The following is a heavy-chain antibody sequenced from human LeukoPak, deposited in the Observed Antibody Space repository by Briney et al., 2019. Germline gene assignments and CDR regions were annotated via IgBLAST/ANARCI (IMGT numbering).Heavy chain of an antibody. Sequence: SEALSLTCTVSGGSVSSSSYYWSWIRQPPGKGLEWIGYIYYSGSTNYNPSLKSRVTISVDTSKNQFSLKLSSVTAADTAVYYCAINGDYFDYWGQGTLVTVSS. CDR2: IYYSGST. CDR1: GGSVSSSSYY. CDR3: AINGDYFDY. D-gene: IGHD4-17*01. J-gene: IGHJ4*02. V-gene: IGHV4-61*01.